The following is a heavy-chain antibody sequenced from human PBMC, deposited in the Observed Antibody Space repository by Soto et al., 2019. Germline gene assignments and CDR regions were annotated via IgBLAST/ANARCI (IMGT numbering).Heavy chain of an antibody. CDR3: ATESGSTYGYFDH. D-gene: IGHD5-18*01. V-gene: IGHV4-30-4*08. Sequence: PSETIAPTCTGCLCSVTSAEAYWTWIRQSPGKGLEWIGYISNSGSTGYNPSLKTRLSMSVDRSKNQFTLRLTSVTAADTAVYFCATESGSTYGYFDHWGQGTQVTVSS. CDR1: LCSVTSAEAY. CDR2: ISNSGST. J-gene: IGHJ4*02.